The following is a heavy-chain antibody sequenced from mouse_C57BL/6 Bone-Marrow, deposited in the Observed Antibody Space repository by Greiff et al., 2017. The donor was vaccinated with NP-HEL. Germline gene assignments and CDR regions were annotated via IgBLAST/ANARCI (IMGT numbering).Heavy chain of an antibody. Sequence: QVHVKQPGAELVRPGTSVKLSCKASGYTFTSYWMHWVKQRPGQGLEWIGVIDPSDSYTNYNQKFKGKATLTVDTSSSTAYMQLSSLTSEDSAVYYCARWRGGDGFYWGQGTSVTVSS. V-gene: IGHV1-59*01. J-gene: IGHJ4*01. CDR2: IDPSDSYT. CDR3: ARWRGGDGFY. D-gene: IGHD2-3*01. CDR1: GYTFTSYW.